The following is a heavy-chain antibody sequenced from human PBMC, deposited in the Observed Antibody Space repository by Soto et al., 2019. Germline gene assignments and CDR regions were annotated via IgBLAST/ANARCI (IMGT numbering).Heavy chain of an antibody. CDR2: INPSGGST. J-gene: IGHJ6*03. Sequence: ASVKVSCKASGYTFTSYYMHWVRQAPGQGLEWMGIINPSGGSTSYAQKFQGRVTMTRDTSTSTVYMELSSLRSEDTAVYYCARERVYDFWSGYCYYYNYMDVWGKGTTVTVSS. V-gene: IGHV1-46*03. D-gene: IGHD3-3*01. CDR3: ARERVYDFWSGYCYYYNYMDV. CDR1: GYTFTSYY.